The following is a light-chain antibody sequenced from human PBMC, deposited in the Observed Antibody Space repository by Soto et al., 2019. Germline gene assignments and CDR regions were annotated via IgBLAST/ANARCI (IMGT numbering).Light chain of an antibody. CDR2: EVV. V-gene: IGLV2-8*01. J-gene: IGLJ1*01. Sequence: QSVLTQPPSASGSPGQSVTISCTGTKNDIGVYDFVSWYQHHPGKAPRLIIYEVVQRPSGVPGRFSGSKSGNTASLTVSGLQAADAADYFCKSYAGSNTYVFGSGTKVTVL. CDR1: KNDIGVYDF. CDR3: KSYAGSNTYV.